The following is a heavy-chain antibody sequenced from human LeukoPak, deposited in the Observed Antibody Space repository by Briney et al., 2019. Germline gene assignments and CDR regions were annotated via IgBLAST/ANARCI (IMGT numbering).Heavy chain of an antibody. CDR2: IYYSGST. D-gene: IGHD2-21*02. CDR1: GGSISSYY. Sequence: SETLSLTCTVSGGSISSYYWSWIRQPPGKGLEWIGYIYYSGSTNYNPSLKSRVTISVDTSKNQFSLKLSSVTAADTAVYYCARDGGGDLDYWSQGTLVTVSS. V-gene: IGHV4-59*01. CDR3: ARDGGGDLDY. J-gene: IGHJ4*02.